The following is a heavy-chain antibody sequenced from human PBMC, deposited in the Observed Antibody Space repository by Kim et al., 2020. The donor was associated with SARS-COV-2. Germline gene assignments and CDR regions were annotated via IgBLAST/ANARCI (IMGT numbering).Heavy chain of an antibody. CDR1: GFTFSSYG. Sequence: GGYLRLSCAASGFTFSSYGMHWVRQAPGKGLEWVAVISYDGSNKYYADSVKGRFTISRDNSKNTLYLQMNSLRAEDTAVYYCAKALDVVVTASYYYYGMDVWGQGTTVTVSS. V-gene: IGHV3-30*18. CDR3: AKALDVVVTASYYYYGMDV. CDR2: ISYDGSNK. D-gene: IGHD2-21*02. J-gene: IGHJ6*02.